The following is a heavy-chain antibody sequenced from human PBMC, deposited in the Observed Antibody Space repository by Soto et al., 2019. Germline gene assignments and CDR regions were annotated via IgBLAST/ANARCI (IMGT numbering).Heavy chain of an antibody. CDR2: IYHSGST. V-gene: IGHV4-30-2*01. CDR1: GGSISSGGYS. Sequence: SETLSLTCAVSGGSISSGGYSWSWIRQPPGKGLEWIGYIYHSGSTYYNPSLKSRVTISVDRSKNQFSLKLSSVTAADTAVYYCARGQYQWLVPRYYFDYWGQGTLVTVSS. CDR3: ARGQYQWLVPRYYFDY. D-gene: IGHD6-19*01. J-gene: IGHJ4*02.